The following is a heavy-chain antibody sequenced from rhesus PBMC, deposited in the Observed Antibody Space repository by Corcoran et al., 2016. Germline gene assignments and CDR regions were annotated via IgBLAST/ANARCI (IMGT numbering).Heavy chain of an antibody. Sequence: QVQLVQSGAVVKKPGASVKVSCKASGFTFGSYAISWVRQAPGQGLGWMVVIIPLVGITNYAEKFQGGVTITADKSTSTACMERSSVRSEDMAVYYCARGGWSDYLWGLDSWGQGVVVTVSS. D-gene: IGHD3-22*01. CDR1: GFTFGSYA. CDR2: IIPLVGIT. CDR3: ARGGWSDYLWGLDS. J-gene: IGHJ6*01. V-gene: IGHV1-198*02.